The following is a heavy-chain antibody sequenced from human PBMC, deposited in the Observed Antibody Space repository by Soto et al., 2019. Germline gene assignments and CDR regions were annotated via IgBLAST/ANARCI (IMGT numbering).Heavy chain of an antibody. CDR2: INAGNGNT. Sequence: ASVKVSCKASGYTFTNYPMHWVRQAPGQRLEWMGWINAGNGNTKYSQKFQGRVTITRDTSASTAYMELSSLRSEDTAVYYCARGEYYYDSSCYYYVGGSQHWGQGTLVTVSS. J-gene: IGHJ1*01. CDR3: ARGEYYYDSSCYYYVGGSQH. D-gene: IGHD3-22*01. V-gene: IGHV1-3*01. CDR1: GYTFTNYP.